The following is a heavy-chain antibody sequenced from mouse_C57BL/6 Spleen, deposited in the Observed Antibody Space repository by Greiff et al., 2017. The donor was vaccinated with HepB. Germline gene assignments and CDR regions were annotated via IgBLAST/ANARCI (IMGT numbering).Heavy chain of an antibody. CDR2: ISYDGSN. CDR3: ARGQDYIAY. CDR1: GYSITSGYY. Sequence: EVKLMESGPGLVKPSQSLSLTCSVTGYSITSGYYWNWIRQFPGNKLEWMGYISYDGSNNYNPSLKKRISITRDTSKNQSFLKLNSVTTEDTATYYCARGQDYIAYWGQGTLVTVSA. J-gene: IGHJ3*01. V-gene: IGHV3-6*01. D-gene: IGHD2-12*01.